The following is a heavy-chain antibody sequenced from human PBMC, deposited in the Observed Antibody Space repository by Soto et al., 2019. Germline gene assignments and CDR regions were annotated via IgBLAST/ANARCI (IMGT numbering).Heavy chain of an antibody. D-gene: IGHD1-26*01. CDR1: GYSFASHW. CDR3: ARYSGSYWHYLDF. CDR2: IYPGDSDT. J-gene: IGHJ4*02. Sequence: LGESLKISCKGSGYSFASHWVAWVRQMPEKGLEGIGTIYPGDSDTKYSSAFRGHVTISADTSVSTAYLQWRSLEATDSAIYYCARYSGSYWHYLDFWGQGTLVTVSS. V-gene: IGHV5-51*01.